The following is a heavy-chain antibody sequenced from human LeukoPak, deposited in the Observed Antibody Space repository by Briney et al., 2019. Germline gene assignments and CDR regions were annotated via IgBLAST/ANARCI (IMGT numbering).Heavy chain of an antibody. V-gene: IGHV1-69*13. Sequence: ASVKVSCKASGGSFSSYGISWVRQAPGQGLEWMGGVLPIFRITNYAQRFQGRVTITADESRSTAYMELSSLTSDDTAVYYCARVRDAFDIWGQGTMVTVSS. CDR1: GGSFSSYG. CDR3: ARVRDAFDI. J-gene: IGHJ3*02. CDR2: VLPIFRIT.